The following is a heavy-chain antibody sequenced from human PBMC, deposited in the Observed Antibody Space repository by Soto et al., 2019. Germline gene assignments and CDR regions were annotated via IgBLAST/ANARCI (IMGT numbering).Heavy chain of an antibody. CDR1: GGSISSGGYY. CDR3: ARAPDYSGYPDCSGGSGYPIGYDAFDI. D-gene: IGHD2-15*01. CDR2: IYYSGST. J-gene: IGHJ3*02. Sequence: QVQLQESGPGLVKPSQTLSLTCTVSGGSISSGGYYWSWIRQHPGKGLEWIGYIYYSGSTYYNPSLRSRVTISVDTSKNQFSLKLSSVTAADTAVYYCARAPDYSGYPDCSGGSGYPIGYDAFDIWGQGTMVTVSS. V-gene: IGHV4-31*03.